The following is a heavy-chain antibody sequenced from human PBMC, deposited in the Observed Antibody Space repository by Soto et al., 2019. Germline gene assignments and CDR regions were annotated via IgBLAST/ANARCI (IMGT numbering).Heavy chain of an antibody. CDR2: ISSSSNNI. CDR3: ARDLTTATGAFDY. J-gene: IGHJ4*02. Sequence: EVQLVESGGGLVKPGGSLRLSCAASGFSLRSYSMNWDRQAPGKGLEWVSSISSSSNNIYYADSVKGRFTISRDNAKNSLFLQVNSLRDEDTAVYFCARDLTTATGAFDYWGQGTLVTVSS. D-gene: IGHD6-13*01. V-gene: IGHV3-21*01. CDR1: GFSLRSYS.